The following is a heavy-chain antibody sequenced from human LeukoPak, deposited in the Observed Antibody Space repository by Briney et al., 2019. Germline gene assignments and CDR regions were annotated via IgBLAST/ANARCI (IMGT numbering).Heavy chain of an antibody. CDR2: ISTRTDYV. CDR1: GFTFSDYA. Sequence: KPGDSLRLSCAASGFTFSDYAMNWVRQAPGKGLEWVSSISTRTDYVYYANSVRGRFTISRDNAENSMDLQLNSLRAEDTAVYYCAKSPERLLILGYCSGGSCHFDYWGQGTLVTVSS. V-gene: IGHV3-21*04. J-gene: IGHJ4*02. D-gene: IGHD2-15*01. CDR3: AKSPERLLILGYCSGGSCHFDY.